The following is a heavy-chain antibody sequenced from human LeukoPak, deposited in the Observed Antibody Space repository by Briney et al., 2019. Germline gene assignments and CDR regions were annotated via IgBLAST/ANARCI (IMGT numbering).Heavy chain of an antibody. CDR1: GGSISSYY. CDR3: VGWQVAGAFEI. CDR2: IYTSGST. Sequence: SETLSLTCTVSGGSISSYYWSWIRQPAGKGLEWIGRIYTSGSTNYNLSLKSRVTMSVDTSKNQFSLKPNSVTAADTAVYYCVGWQVAGAFEIWGQGTMVTVSS. J-gene: IGHJ3*02. D-gene: IGHD6-19*01. V-gene: IGHV4-4*07.